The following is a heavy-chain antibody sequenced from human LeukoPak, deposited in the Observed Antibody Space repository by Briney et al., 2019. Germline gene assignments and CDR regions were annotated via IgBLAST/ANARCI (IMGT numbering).Heavy chain of an antibody. CDR2: IYYSGGT. J-gene: IGHJ6*03. Sequence: KPSETLSLTYTVSGGSISSYYWSWIRQPPGKGLQWIGYIYYSGGTNYNPSLKSRVTISVDTSKNQFPLKLSSVTAADTAVYYCARTTEGYCRSTSYSWCYYYYMDVWGKGTTVTVSS. D-gene: IGHD2-2*01. V-gene: IGHV4-59*01. CDR1: GGSISSYY. CDR3: ARTTEGYCRSTSYSWCYYYYMDV.